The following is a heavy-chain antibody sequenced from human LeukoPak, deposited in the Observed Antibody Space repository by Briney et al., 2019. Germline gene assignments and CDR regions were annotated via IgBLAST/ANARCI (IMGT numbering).Heavy chain of an antibody. J-gene: IGHJ4*02. CDR2: INLSGST. D-gene: IGHD3-10*01. CDR3: ARSLLWFGRPHDY. V-gene: IGHV4-34*01. CDR1: GGSFSGYY. Sequence: SETLSLTCAVYGGSFSGYYWSWIRQPPGKGLEWIGEINLSGSTNYNPSLKSRVTISVDTSKNQFSLKLSSVTAADTAVYYCARSLLWFGRPHDYWGQGTLVTVSS.